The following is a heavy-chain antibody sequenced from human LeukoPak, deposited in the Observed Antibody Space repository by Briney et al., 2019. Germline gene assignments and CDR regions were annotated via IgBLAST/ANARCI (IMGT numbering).Heavy chain of an antibody. CDR3: APRGEYRSFDY. V-gene: IGHV3-23*01. D-gene: IGHD5-18*01. CDR1: GFTFSNYA. CDR2: ISGSGGTT. J-gene: IGHJ4*02. Sequence: GGSLRLSCTASGFTFSNYAMSWVRRAPGKGLEWVSAISGSGGTTYHADSVKGRFTISRANSKNTLYLQMNSLRAEDTAVYYCAPRGEYRSFDYWGQGTLVTVSS.